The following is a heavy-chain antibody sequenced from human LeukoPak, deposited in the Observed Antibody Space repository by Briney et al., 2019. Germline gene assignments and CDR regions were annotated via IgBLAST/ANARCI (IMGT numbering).Heavy chain of an antibody. CDR1: GFTFSSYG. CDR3: AKDLATKYSLDY. Sequence: GGSLRLSCAASGFTFSSYGMHWVRQAPGKGLEWVAFISFDGSKEYFADSVKGRFTISRDNSKNTLYLQMNSLRAEDTAVYYCAKDLATKYSLDYWGQGTLVTVSS. CDR2: ISFDGSKE. J-gene: IGHJ4*02. V-gene: IGHV3-30*02. D-gene: IGHD1-26*01.